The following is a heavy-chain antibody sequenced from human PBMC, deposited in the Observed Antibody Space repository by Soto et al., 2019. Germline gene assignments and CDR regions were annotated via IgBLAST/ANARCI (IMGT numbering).Heavy chain of an antibody. V-gene: IGHV4-59*01. Sequence: SDTLSLTCTVSGGSISGYYWGWIRQPPGKGLEWIGYIYSSGNINYNPSLKSRVTMSVDTSKNEFTLELSSVTAADTAVYYCSRGEGYDPCSGWFDPGGPETLVTVSP. D-gene: IGHD3-16*01. CDR2: IYSSGNI. CDR1: GGSISGYY. J-gene: IGHJ5*02. CDR3: SRGEGYDPCSGWFDP.